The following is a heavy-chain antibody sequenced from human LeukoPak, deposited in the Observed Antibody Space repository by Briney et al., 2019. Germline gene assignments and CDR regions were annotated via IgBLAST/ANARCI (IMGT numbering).Heavy chain of an antibody. CDR3: ARDPHYCTNGVCYYQGFDV. J-gene: IGHJ6*02. D-gene: IGHD2-8*01. CDR2: ISNSGYYI. V-gene: IGHV3-21*01. Sequence: KTGGSLRLSCAASGFTFSIYSMNWVRQAPGKGLEWVSSISNSGYYIYYADSVKGRFTISRDNAKNSLSLQMNSLRAEDTAVYYCARDPHYCTNGVCYYQGFDVWGQGTTVTVSS. CDR1: GFTFSIYS.